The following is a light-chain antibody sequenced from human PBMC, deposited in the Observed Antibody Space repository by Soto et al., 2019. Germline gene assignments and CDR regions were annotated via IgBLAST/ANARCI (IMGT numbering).Light chain of an antibody. CDR3: SSYTSSSTYV. J-gene: IGLJ1*01. CDR2: EVT. Sequence: QSVLTQPASASGSPGQPITISCTGTSSDVGGYEYVSWYQQHPGKAPKLMIYEVTNRPSGVSNRFSGSKSGNTASLTISGLQAEDEADYYCSSYTSSSTYVFGTGTKVTVL. CDR1: SSDVGGYEY. V-gene: IGLV2-14*01.